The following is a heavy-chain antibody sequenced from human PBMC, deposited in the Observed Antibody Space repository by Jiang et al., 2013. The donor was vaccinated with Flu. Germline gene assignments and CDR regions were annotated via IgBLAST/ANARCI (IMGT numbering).Heavy chain of an antibody. Sequence: QTLSLTCAISGDSVSSNSATWNWIRQSPSRGLEWLGRTYYTSKWFYDYGVSVNGRMTVNPDTSRNQFSLQLNSVTPEDTAVYYCARTIAAAGPVDYWGQGTLVTVSS. CDR1: GDSVSSNSAT. V-gene: IGHV6-1*01. J-gene: IGHJ4*02. CDR2: TYYTSKWFY. D-gene: IGHD6-13*01. CDR3: ARTIAAAGPVDY.